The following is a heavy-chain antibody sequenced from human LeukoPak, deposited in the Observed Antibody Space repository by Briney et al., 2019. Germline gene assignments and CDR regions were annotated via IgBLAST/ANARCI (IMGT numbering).Heavy chain of an antibody. J-gene: IGHJ4*02. D-gene: IGHD3-22*01. Sequence: ASVKVSCKASGYTFTSYGISWVRQAPGQGLEWMGRISAYNGNTNYAQKLQARVTMTTDTSTSTAYMELRSLRSDDTAVYYCARDFGGYYDSSGYSIYWGQGTLVTVSS. CDR2: ISAYNGNT. V-gene: IGHV1-18*01. CDR1: GYTFTSYG. CDR3: ARDFGGYYDSSGYSIY.